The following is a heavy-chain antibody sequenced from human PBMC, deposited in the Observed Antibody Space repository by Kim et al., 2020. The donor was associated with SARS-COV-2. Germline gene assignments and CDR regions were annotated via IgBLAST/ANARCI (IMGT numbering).Heavy chain of an antibody. CDR2: ISWNSGSI. Sequence: GGSLRLSCAASGFTFDDYAMHWVRQAPGKGLEWVSGISWNSGSIGYADSVKGRFTISRDNAKNSLYLQMNSLRAEDTALYYCAKDRQQLVLFSHFDYWGQGTLVTVSS. CDR3: AKDRQQLVLFSHFDY. D-gene: IGHD6-13*01. J-gene: IGHJ4*02. V-gene: IGHV3-9*01. CDR1: GFTFDDYA.